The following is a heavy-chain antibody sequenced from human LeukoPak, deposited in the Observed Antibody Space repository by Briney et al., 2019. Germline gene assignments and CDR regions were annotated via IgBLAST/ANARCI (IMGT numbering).Heavy chain of an antibody. CDR2: IYHSGST. CDR1: VYSISSGYY. J-gene: IGHJ5*01. Sequence: PSETLSLTCAVSVYSISSGYYWAGIRQPPGKGLEWLGSIYHSGSTYNNPSLKSRVTMSVDTSKNQFSLKLTSGAAADTVVYYCARAYTNWSDPWGPGTLVTVSS. D-gene: IGHD4-11*01. V-gene: IGHV4-38-2*01. CDR3: ARAYTNWSDP.